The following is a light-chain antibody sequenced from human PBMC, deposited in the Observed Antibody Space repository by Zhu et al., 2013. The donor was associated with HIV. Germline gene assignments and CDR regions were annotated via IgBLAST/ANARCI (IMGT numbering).Light chain of an antibody. CDR2: DAS. CDR1: QGIGSA. J-gene: IGKJ1*01. V-gene: IGKV1-13*02. CDR3: QQYNTYPPT. Sequence: AIHLTQSPSSLSASVGDRVTITCRASQGIGSALAWYQQSPGQSPKILIYDASTLERGVPSKFSGSGSGTDFTLTISSLQPEDFATYYCQQYNTYPPTFGQGTKVDLK.